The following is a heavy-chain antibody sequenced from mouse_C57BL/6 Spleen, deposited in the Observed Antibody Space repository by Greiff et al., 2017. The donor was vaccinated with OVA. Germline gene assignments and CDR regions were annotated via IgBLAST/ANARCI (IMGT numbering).Heavy chain of an antibody. CDR3: ARRGLRGVYFDY. Sequence: DVMLVESGGGLVKPGGSLKLSCAASGFTFSDYGMHWVRQAPEKGLEWVAYISSGSSTIYYADTVKGRFTISRDNAKNTLFLQMTSLRSEDTAMYYGARRGLRGVYFDYWGQGTTLTVSS. CDR1: GFTFSDYG. D-gene: IGHD3-1*01. J-gene: IGHJ2*01. CDR2: ISSGSSTI. V-gene: IGHV5-17*01.